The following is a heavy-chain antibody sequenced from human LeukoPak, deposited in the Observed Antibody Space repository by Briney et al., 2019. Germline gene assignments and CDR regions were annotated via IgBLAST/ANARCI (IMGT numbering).Heavy chain of an antibody. D-gene: IGHD1-1*01. CDR3: ARTTEGLDP. CDR1: GFDFSDYY. V-gene: IGHV3-11*01. CDR2: VSNSGSTK. J-gene: IGHJ5*02. Sequence: GGSLRLSCAASGFDFSDYYMTWIRQAPGKGPEWVSHVSNSGSTKYYADSVKGRFTISRDNAKYSLYLQMHSLRAEDTAVYYCARTTEGLDPWGQGTLVTVSS.